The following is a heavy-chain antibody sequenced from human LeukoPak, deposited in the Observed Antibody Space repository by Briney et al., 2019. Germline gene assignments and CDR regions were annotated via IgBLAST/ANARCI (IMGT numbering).Heavy chain of an antibody. D-gene: IGHD2-2*01. Sequence: GASVKVACKASGYTFTSYDINWVRQATRQGLEWMGGMNPNSDNTDYAPKFQGRVTITRNTSITTAYMELSSLRSEDTAVYYCARAQRYCAGTSCYAPVAYWGQGTLVTVSS. CDR1: GYTFTSYD. CDR2: MNPNSDNT. CDR3: ARAQRYCAGTSCYAPVAY. J-gene: IGHJ4*02. V-gene: IGHV1-8*01.